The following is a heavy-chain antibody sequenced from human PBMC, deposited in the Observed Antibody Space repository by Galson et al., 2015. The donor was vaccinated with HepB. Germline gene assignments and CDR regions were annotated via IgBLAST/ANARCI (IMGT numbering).Heavy chain of an antibody. CDR3: AREQQLWTADHTNNWFDP. CDR2: INPSGGST. Sequence: SVKVSCKASGYTFTSYYMHWVRQAPGQGLEWMGIINPSGGSTSYAQKFQGRVTMTRDTSTNTVYMELSSLRSEDTAVYYCAREQQLWTADHTNNWFDPWGQGTLVTVSS. V-gene: IGHV1-46*03. D-gene: IGHD6-13*01. CDR1: GYTFTSYY. J-gene: IGHJ5*02.